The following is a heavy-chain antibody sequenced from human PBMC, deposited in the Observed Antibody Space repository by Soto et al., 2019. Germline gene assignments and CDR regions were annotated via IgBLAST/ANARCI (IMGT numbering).Heavy chain of an antibody. J-gene: IGHJ5*02. D-gene: IGHD3-10*01. Sequence: SGGSLRLSCAASGFTFNNYAMSWVRQAPGKGLEWVSAISGNGISTYYADSVKGRFTISRDNSENTLFLQMNRLRADDTAVYYCTRDAFSMVRGTDNWFDPWGQGTLVTVSS. CDR2: ISGNGIST. V-gene: IGHV3-23*01. CDR3: TRDAFSMVRGTDNWFDP. CDR1: GFTFNNYA.